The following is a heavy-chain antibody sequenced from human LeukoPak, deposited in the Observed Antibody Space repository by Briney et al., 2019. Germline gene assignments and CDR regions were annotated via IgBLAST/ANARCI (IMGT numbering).Heavy chain of an antibody. CDR3: ARGGGIAATPTYDY. J-gene: IGHJ4*02. CDR2: IYSSGST. CDR1: GYSISSGYY. Sequence: KPSETLSLTCTVSGYSISSGYYWSWIRQPAGKGLEWIGRIYSSGSTNYNPSLKCRVTMSVDTSKNQFSLKLSSVTAADTAVYYCARGGGIAATPTYDYWGQGTLVTVSS. D-gene: IGHD2-15*01. V-gene: IGHV4-4*07.